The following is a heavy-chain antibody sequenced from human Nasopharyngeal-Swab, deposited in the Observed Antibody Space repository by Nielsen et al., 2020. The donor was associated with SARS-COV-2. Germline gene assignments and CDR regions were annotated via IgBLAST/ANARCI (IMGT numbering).Heavy chain of an antibody. D-gene: IGHD6-19*01. CDR3: ARGGVAGTGYGMDV. CDR2: FNTNTGNP. J-gene: IGHJ6*02. V-gene: IGHV7-4-1*02. Sequence: WVRQAPGQGLEWMGWFNTNTGNPTYAQGFTGRFVFSLDTSVSTAYLQISSLKAEDTAVYYCARGGVAGTGYGMDVWGQGTTVTVSS.